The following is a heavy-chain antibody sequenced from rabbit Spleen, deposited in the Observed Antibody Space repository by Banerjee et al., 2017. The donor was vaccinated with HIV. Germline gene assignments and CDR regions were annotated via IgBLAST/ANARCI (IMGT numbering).Heavy chain of an antibody. V-gene: IGHV1S45*01. Sequence: QEQLVESGGGLVQPEGSLTLTCTASGISFGMSDYVCWVRQAPGKGLEWIACIDAGSSDFTYHASWAKGRFTISKTSSTTVTLQMTSLTAADTATYFCARDSSSSFSSYGMDLWGPGTLVTVS. CDR3: ARDSSSSFSSYGMDL. CDR1: GISFGMSDY. J-gene: IGHJ6*01. D-gene: IGHD1-1*01. CDR2: IDAGSSDFT.